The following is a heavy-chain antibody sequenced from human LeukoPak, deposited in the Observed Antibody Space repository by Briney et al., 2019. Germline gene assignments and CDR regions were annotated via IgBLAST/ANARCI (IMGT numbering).Heavy chain of an antibody. Sequence: GGSLRLSCAASGFTFSSYSMNWVRQAPGKGLEWVSFISSSSSYIYYADSVKGRFTISRDNAKNSLYLQMNSLRAEDTAVYYCARKLSSLDYYFDYWGQGTLVTVSS. CDR3: ARKLSSLDYYFDY. CDR2: ISSSSSYI. J-gene: IGHJ4*02. CDR1: GFTFSSYS. V-gene: IGHV3-21*01. D-gene: IGHD3/OR15-3a*01.